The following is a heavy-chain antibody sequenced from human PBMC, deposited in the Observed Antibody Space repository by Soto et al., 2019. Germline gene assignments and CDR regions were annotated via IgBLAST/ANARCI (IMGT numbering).Heavy chain of an antibody. CDR2: IIPIFGTA. D-gene: IGHD1-26*01. CDR1: GGTFSSYA. V-gene: IGHV1-69*01. CDR3: AREGVGATPYYYYGMDV. Sequence: QVQLVQSGAEVKKPGSSVKVSCKASGGTFSSYAISWVRQAPGQGLEWMGGIIPIFGTANYAQKFQGRVTITADESTSTAYMELSSLRSEDTAVYYCAREGVGATPYYYYGMDVRGQGTTVTVSS. J-gene: IGHJ6*02.